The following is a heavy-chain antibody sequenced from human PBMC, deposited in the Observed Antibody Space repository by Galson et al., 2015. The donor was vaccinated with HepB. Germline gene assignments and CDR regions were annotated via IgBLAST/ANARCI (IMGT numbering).Heavy chain of an antibody. CDR1: GFTFSNYA. D-gene: IGHD5-24*01. CDR2: IFTSGHST. V-gene: IGHV3-64D*06. CDR3: VKVDVEMAFDY. Sequence: SLRLSCAASGFTFSNYAMHWVRQAPGKGLEYVSAIFTSGHSTYYADSVKGRFIISRDNSKNTVYLQMSSLRAEDTAVYYCVKVDVEMAFDYWGQGTLVTVSS. J-gene: IGHJ4*02.